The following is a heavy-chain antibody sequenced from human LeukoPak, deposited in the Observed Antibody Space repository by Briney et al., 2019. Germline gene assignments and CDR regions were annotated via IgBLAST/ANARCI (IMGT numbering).Heavy chain of an antibody. D-gene: IGHD2-2*01. J-gene: IGHJ5*02. Sequence: SQTLSLTCAISGDIVSSNSVTWNWIRQSPSRGLEWLGRTYYRSTWYNDYAVSVRGRITVNPDTSKNQFSLHLNSVTPEDTAVYYCAGRLTQYDCFDPWGQGTLVTVSS. V-gene: IGHV6-1*01. CDR1: GDIVSSNSVT. CDR2: TYYRSTWYN. CDR3: AGRLTQYDCFDP.